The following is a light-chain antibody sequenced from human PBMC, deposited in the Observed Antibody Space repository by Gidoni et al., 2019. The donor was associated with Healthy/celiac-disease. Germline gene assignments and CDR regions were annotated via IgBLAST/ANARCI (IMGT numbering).Light chain of an antibody. J-gene: IGKJ4*01. CDR1: QSISSW. Sequence: DIQIIQSPSTLSASVGDRVTITCRASQSISSWLAWYQQKPGKAHKLLIYDASSLESGVPSRFSGSGSGTEFTLTISSLQPDDFATYYCQQYNSYSPRLTFGGGTKVEIK. V-gene: IGKV1-5*01. CDR3: QQYNSYSPRLT. CDR2: DAS.